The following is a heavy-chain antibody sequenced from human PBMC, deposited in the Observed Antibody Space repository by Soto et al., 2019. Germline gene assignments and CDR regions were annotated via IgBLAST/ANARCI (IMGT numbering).Heavy chain of an antibody. Sequence: QVQLVQSGAEVKKPGSSVKVSCKASGGTFSSYAISWVRQAPGQGPEWMGGIIPIFGTANYAQKFQGRVTITADESTSTAYMELSSLRSEDTAVYYCARGPYYYDSSGYRYFDYWGQGTLVTVSS. CDR1: GGTFSSYA. CDR2: IIPIFGTA. J-gene: IGHJ4*02. D-gene: IGHD3-22*01. V-gene: IGHV1-69*01. CDR3: ARGPYYYDSSGYRYFDY.